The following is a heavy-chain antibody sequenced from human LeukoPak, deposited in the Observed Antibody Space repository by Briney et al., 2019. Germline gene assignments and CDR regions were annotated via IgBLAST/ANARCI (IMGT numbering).Heavy chain of an antibody. CDR3: ARVNLNYYDSSGPPMGY. J-gene: IGHJ4*02. V-gene: IGHV3-23*01. CDR2: ISGSGGST. D-gene: IGHD3-22*01. CDR1: GFTFNNYG. Sequence: GGSLRLSCTASGFTFNNYGMSWVRQTPGKGLEWVSAISGSGGSTYYADSVKGRFTISRDNSKNTLYLQMNSLRAEDTAVYYCARVNLNYYDSSGPPMGYWGQGTLVTVSS.